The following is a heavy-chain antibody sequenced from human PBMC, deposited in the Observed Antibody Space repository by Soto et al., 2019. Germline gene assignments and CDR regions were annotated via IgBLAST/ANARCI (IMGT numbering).Heavy chain of an antibody. CDR1: GGSFSGYY. CDR3: ARVYLYCSSTSCRNWFDP. CDR2: INHSGST. V-gene: IGHV4-34*01. D-gene: IGHD2-2*01. Sequence: QVQLQQWGAGLLKPSETLSLTCAVYGGSFSGYYWSWIRQPPGKGLEWIGEINHSGSTNYNPSLKSRVTISVDTSKNQFSLKLSSVIAADTAVYYCARVYLYCSSTSCRNWFDPWAQGTLVTVSS. J-gene: IGHJ5*02.